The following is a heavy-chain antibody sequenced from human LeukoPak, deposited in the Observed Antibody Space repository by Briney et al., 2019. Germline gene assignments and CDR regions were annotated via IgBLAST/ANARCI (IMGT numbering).Heavy chain of an antibody. J-gene: IGHJ6*03. CDR3: ARDPYSGAYYEGYYYYMDV. V-gene: IGHV3-21*01. CDR2: ITSSSSYK. CDR1: GFTFSNYN. D-gene: IGHD1-26*01. Sequence: GGSLRLSCAASGFTFSNYNMNWVRQAPGKGLEWISSITSSSSYKFYADSVKGRFTISRDNAKNSLYLQMNSLRAEDTAVYYCARDPYSGAYYEGYYYYMDVWGKGTTVTVSS.